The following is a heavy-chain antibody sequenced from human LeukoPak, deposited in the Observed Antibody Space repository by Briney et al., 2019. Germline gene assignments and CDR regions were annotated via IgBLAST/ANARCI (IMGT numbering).Heavy chain of an antibody. J-gene: IGHJ4*02. D-gene: IGHD1-26*01. CDR3: ATGIVGVYYFDY. CDR1: GYTLTGLS. V-gene: IGHV1-24*01. CDR2: FDPEDGET. Sequence: ASVKVSCKVSGYTLTGLSMHSVRQAPGKGLEWMGGFDPEDGETIYAQKFQGRVTMTEDTSTDTAYMELSSLRSEDTAVYYCATGIVGVYYFDYWGQGTLVTVSS.